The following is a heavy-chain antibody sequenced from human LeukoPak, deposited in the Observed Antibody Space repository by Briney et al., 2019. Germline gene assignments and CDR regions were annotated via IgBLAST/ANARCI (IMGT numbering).Heavy chain of an antibody. CDR2: IKGDGSDK. D-gene: IGHD1/OR15-1a*01. J-gene: IGHJ5*02. CDR3: ARWRTYIQGFFDP. CDR1: GFTFTSYW. V-gene: IGHV3-7*05. Sequence: GGSLRLSCAASGFTFTSYWMGWVRQAPGKGLEWVAHIKGDGSDKEYVDSVKGRFTISRDNAKHSLYLQMNSLRAEDTAVYYCARWRTYIQGFFDPWGQGTLVTVSS.